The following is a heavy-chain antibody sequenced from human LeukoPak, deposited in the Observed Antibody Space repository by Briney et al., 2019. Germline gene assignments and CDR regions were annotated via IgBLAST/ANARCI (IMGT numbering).Heavy chain of an antibody. J-gene: IGHJ4*02. V-gene: IGHV3-74*01. D-gene: IGHD5-18*01. CDR1: GFTFSSYL. Sequence: GGSLRLSCAASGFTFSSYLMHWVRQAPGRGLVWVSRINSDGSSTAYADSVKGRFTISRDNAKNTLYLQMNSLRAEDTAVYYCARDAGYRYGYALDYWGQGTLVTVSS. CDR3: ARDAGYRYGYALDY. CDR2: INSDGSST.